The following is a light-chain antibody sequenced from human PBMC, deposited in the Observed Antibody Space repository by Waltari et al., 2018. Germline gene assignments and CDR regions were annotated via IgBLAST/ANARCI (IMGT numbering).Light chain of an antibody. CDR1: SSDVGAYNY. CDR3: SSYTFSSTLV. J-gene: IGLJ1*01. Sequence: QSALSQPASVSGSPGQSTHISCSGSSSDVGAYNYVSWYQQHPGKAPKLVIFDVSNPPSGVSNRFSGSKSDNTASLTISGLQAEDEADYYCSSYTFSSTLVFGTGTKVTVL. V-gene: IGLV2-14*03. CDR2: DVS.